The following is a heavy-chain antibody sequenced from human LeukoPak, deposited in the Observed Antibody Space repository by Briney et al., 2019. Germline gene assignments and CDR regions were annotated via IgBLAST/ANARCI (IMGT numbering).Heavy chain of an antibody. J-gene: IGHJ3*02. V-gene: IGHV3-15*01. CDR3: TTEYIVINYDAFDI. CDR1: GFTFSNAW. D-gene: IGHD5-12*01. CDR2: IKSKTDGGAI. Sequence: GGSLRLSCAASGFTFSNAWMSWVRQAPGKGLEWVGRIKSKTDGGAIDYVVPVKGRFTISRDDSKNMLYLQMNSLKTEDTAVYYCTTEYIVINYDAFDIWGQGTMVTVSS.